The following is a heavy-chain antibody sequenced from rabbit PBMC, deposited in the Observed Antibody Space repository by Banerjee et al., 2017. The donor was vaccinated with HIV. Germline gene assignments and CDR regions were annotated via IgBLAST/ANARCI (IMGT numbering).Heavy chain of an antibody. D-gene: IGHD4-1*01. CDR3: ARDDSSGWVALNL. J-gene: IGHJ4*01. Sequence: QLKETGGGLVQTGGSLTLSCKASGFDFSSYYMSWVRQAQGNVLEWIGIIYAGKGSTDYASWVKGRCTISSDNAQNTVDLQMNSLTSADTATYFCARDDSSGWVALNLWGPGTLFTVS. CDR1: GFDFSSYY. V-gene: IGHV1S7*01. CDR2: IYAGKGST.